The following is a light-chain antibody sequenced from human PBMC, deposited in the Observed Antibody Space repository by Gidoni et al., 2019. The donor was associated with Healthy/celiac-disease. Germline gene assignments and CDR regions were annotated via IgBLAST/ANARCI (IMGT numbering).Light chain of an antibody. V-gene: IGKV3-20*01. CDR2: GAS. CDR3: QQYGSSRT. CDR1: QSCSSSY. Sequence: DIVLTQSPGTLSLSPGERATLSCRASQSCSSSYLAWYQQKPGQAPRLLIYGASSRATGIPGRFSGSGSVTDFTLTISRLEPEDFAVYYCQQYGSSRTFGQGTKVEI. J-gene: IGKJ1*01.